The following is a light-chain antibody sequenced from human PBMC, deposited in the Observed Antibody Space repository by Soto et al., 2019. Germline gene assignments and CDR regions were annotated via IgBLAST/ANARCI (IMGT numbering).Light chain of an antibody. Sequence: QSALTQPPSASGSPGQSVTISCTGTSTDVGGYNSVSWYQQHPGKAPKLLIYEVSERPSGVPDRFSGSKSGNTASLTVSGLQADDEADYYCGTWDDSLTTWMFGGGTKLTVL. CDR3: GTWDDSLTTWM. CDR1: STDVGGYNS. J-gene: IGLJ3*02. CDR2: EVS. V-gene: IGLV2-8*01.